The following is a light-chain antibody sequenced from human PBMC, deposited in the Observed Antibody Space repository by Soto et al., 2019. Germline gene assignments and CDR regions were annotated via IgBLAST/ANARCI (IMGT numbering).Light chain of an antibody. V-gene: IGKV1-33*01. CDR1: LNIITL. CDR3: QQYENLPIT. J-gene: IGKJ5*01. CDR2: DAS. Sequence: DIQMTQSPSSRSASVGDRVTITCQASLNIITLLNWYQEKPGQTPKLLIFDASNLEVGVPSRFSGGGSGTHFTLTITSLQPEDVATYYCQQYENLPITFGQGTRLETK.